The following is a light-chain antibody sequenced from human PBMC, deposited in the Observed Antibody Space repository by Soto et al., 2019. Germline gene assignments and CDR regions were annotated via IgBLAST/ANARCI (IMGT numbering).Light chain of an antibody. CDR3: SSYTSSSTSYLV. V-gene: IGLV2-14*01. J-gene: IGLJ2*01. Sequence: QSALTQPASVSGSPGQSITISCTGTSSDVGGYNYVSWYQQHPGKAPKLMIYDVSNRPSGVSNRFSGSKSGNTASLTISGLQAEDEADYYCSSYTSSSTSYLVFGGGTKLTV. CDR2: DVS. CDR1: SSDVGGYNY.